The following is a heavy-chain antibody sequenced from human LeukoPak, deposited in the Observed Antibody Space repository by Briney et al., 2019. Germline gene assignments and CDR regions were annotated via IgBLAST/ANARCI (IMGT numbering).Heavy chain of an antibody. Sequence: ASVKVSCKASGYTFTGYYMHWVRQAPGQGLEWMGWINPNSGGTNYAQKFQGRVTMTRDTSISTAYMELSRLRSDDTAVYYCARIRVVASVWDYWGQGTLVTVSS. CDR3: ARIRVVASVWDY. CDR1: GYTFTGYY. J-gene: IGHJ4*02. V-gene: IGHV1-2*02. CDR2: INPNSGGT. D-gene: IGHD2-15*01.